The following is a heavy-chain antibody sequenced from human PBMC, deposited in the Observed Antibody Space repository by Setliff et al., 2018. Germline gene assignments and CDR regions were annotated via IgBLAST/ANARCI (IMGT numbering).Heavy chain of an antibody. V-gene: IGHV3-11*04. Sequence: LRLSCEASGFTLDDYYMTWIRQAPGKGLEWISYISSSGYAIYYANSVKGRFSISRDDALNSLFLEMNSLRVDDTAIYYCARGKDYSDGSGYPIFQHWGQGTPVTVSS. CDR3: ARGKDYSDGSGYPIFQH. CDR2: ISSSGYAI. D-gene: IGHD3-22*01. J-gene: IGHJ1*01. CDR1: GFTLDDYY.